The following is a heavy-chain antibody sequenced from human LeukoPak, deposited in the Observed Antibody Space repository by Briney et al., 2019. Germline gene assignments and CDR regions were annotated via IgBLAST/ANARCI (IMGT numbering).Heavy chain of an antibody. CDR1: GGSFSGYY. J-gene: IGHJ5*02. V-gene: IGHV4-34*01. D-gene: IGHD2-2*01. Sequence: KPSETLSLTCAVYGGSFSGYYWSWIRQPPGKGLEWIGEINHSGSTNYNPSLKSRVTISVDTSKNQFSLKLSSVTAADTAVYYCARSRPDIVVVPAARFDPWGQGTLVTVSS. CDR2: INHSGST. CDR3: ARSRPDIVVVPAARFDP.